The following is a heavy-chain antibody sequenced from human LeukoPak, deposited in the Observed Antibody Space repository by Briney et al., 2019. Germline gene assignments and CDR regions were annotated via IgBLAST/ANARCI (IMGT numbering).Heavy chain of an antibody. V-gene: IGHV3-15*01. D-gene: IGHD5-12*01. Sequence: PGGSLRLSCAASGFTFSNAWMSWVRQAPGKGPEWVGRIKSKTDGGTTDYAAPVKGRFTISRDDSKNTLYLQMNSLKTEDTAAYYCTTVATINAFDIWGQGTMVTVSS. J-gene: IGHJ3*02. CDR2: IKSKTDGGTT. CDR3: TTVATINAFDI. CDR1: GFTFSNAW.